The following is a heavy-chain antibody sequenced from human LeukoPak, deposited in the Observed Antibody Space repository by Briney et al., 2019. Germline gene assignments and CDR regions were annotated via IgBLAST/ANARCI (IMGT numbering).Heavy chain of an antibody. CDR3: ARDGDGYPY. Sequence: PGGSLRLSCAASGLIFSNYWMSWVRQTPGKGLEWVANIKEDGSAKYYVDSVKGRFTISRDNAKSFLYLQMNSLRVEDTAVCYCARDGDGYPYWGQGTLVTVSA. J-gene: IGHJ4*02. CDR2: IKEDGSAK. D-gene: IGHD5-18*01. V-gene: IGHV3-7*01. CDR1: GLIFSNYW.